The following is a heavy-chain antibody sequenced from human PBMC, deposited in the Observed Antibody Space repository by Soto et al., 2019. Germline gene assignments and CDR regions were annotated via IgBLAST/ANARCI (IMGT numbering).Heavy chain of an antibody. CDR1: GGSISSGGYF. J-gene: IGHJ4*02. D-gene: IGHD6-13*01. CDR2: IYYSGRP. CDR3: ARFAREEKPKVGSWYYFDY. V-gene: IGHV4-31*03. Sequence: QVQLQESGPGLVKPSQTLSLTCTVSGGSISSGGYFWSWVRQHPGKGLEWIGNIYYSGRPYYNPSLKSRVTISVDTSKNQFYLKLSSVTAADTAVYYCARFAREEKPKVGSWYYFDYWGQGTRVTVSS.